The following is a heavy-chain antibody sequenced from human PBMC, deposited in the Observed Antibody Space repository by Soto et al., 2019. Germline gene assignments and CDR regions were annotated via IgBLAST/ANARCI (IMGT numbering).Heavy chain of an antibody. CDR3: ARGDGYRGGDAFDI. Sequence: EVQLVESGGGLVQPGGSLRLSCAASGFTVSSNYMSWVRQAPGKGLEWVSVIYSGGSTYYADSVKGRFTISRDNSKNTLYLQRNSLRAEDTAGYYCARGDGYRGGDAFDIWGQGTMVTVSS. D-gene: IGHD5-12*01. CDR2: IYSGGST. CDR1: GFTVSSNY. J-gene: IGHJ3*02. V-gene: IGHV3-66*01.